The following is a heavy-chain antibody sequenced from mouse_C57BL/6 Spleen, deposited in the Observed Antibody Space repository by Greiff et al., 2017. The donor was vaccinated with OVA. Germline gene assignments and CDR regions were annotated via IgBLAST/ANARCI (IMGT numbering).Heavy chain of an antibody. CDR3: ARRGYYGSSYVGNYFDY. D-gene: IGHD1-1*01. CDR2: INPNNGGT. J-gene: IGHJ2*01. CDR1: GYTFTDYN. V-gene: IGHV1-22*01. Sequence: VQLKESGPELVKPGASVKMSCKASGYTFTDYNMHWVKQSHGKSLEWIGYINPNNGGTSYNQKFKGKATLTVNKSSSTAYMELRSLTSEDSAVYYCARRGYYGSSYVGNYFDYWGQGTTLTVSS.